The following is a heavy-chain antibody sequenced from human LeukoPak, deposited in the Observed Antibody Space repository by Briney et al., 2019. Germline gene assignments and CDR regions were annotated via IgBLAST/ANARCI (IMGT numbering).Heavy chain of an antibody. V-gene: IGHV4-4*07. D-gene: IGHD1-26*01. Sequence: SETLSLTCTVSGGSISSYYWSWIRQPAGKGLEWIGRIYTSGSPNYNAFLKSRVSMSVDTSKNQFSLKLSSVTAADTAVFYCARENSGSYREFDYWGQGTLVTVSS. CDR1: GGSISSYY. CDR3: ARENSGSYREFDY. CDR2: IYTSGSP. J-gene: IGHJ4*02.